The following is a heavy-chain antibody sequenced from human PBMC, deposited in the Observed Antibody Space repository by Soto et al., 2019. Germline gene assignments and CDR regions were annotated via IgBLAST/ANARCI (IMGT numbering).Heavy chain of an antibody. CDR1: GFTFSSYW. D-gene: IGHD3-9*01. Sequence: PGGSVRLSCAASGFTFSSYWMSWVRQAPGKGLEWVANIKQDGSEKYYVDSVKGRFTISRDNAKNSLYLQMNSLRAEDTAVYYCARATYYDILTGYYLPYYYYYMDVWGKGTTVTVSS. V-gene: IGHV3-7*01. CDR2: IKQDGSEK. CDR3: ARATYYDILTGYYLPYYYYYMDV. J-gene: IGHJ6*03.